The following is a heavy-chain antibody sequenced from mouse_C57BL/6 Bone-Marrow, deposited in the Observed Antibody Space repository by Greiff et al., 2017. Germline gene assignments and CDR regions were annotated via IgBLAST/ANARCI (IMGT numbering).Heavy chain of an antibody. CDR3: ANITTYFDY. CDR2: IHPNSGST. V-gene: IGHV1-64*01. D-gene: IGHD1-1*01. Sequence: QVQLKESGAELVKPGASVKLSCKASGYTFTSYWMHWVKQRPGQGLEWIGMIHPNSGSTNYNEKFKSKATLTVDKSSSTAYMQLSSLTSEDSAVYYCANITTYFDYWGQGTTLTVSS. J-gene: IGHJ2*01. CDR1: GYTFTSYW.